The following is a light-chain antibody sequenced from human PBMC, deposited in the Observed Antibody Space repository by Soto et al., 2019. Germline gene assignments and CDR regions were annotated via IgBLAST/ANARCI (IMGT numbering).Light chain of an antibody. V-gene: IGLV1-40*01. CDR3: QSYDSSLSGSV. CDR2: GNN. J-gene: IGLJ2*01. Sequence: QSVPTQPPSVSGAPGHRVTVSCTGSSSNIGAGYVVHWYQQLPGTAPKLLIYGNNNRPSGVPDRFSGSKSGTSASLAITGLQAEDEADYYCQSYDSSLSGSVFGGVTKLTVL. CDR1: SSNIGAGYV.